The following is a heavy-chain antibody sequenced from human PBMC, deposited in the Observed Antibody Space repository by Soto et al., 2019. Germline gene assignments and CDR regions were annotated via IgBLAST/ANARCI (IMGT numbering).Heavy chain of an antibody. CDR1: GYSFTDYY. Sequence: QVHLLQSGAEVKKPGASVKVSCKASGYSFTDYYMHWVRQAPGQGLEWLGWINTKTAGTNYAQRVQGRVTLTGDTSINTAYMELSRLRSDDTAVYYCARVGPTGWFDPWGQGTVVTVSS. J-gene: IGHJ5*02. V-gene: IGHV1-2*02. CDR2: INTKTAGT. CDR3: ARVGPTGWFDP.